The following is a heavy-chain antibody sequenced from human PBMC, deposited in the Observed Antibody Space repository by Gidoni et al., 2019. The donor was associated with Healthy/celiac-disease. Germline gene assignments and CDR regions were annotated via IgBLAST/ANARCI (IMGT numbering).Heavy chain of an antibody. J-gene: IGHJ5*02. D-gene: IGHD4-17*01. CDR3: ARGLNYGPIRYNWFDP. CDR1: GYTFHSYD. Sequence: QVQLVQSGAEVKKPGASVKVSCKASGYTFHSYDINWVRQATGQGLEWMGWVNPNSGNTGYAQKFQGRVTMTRNTSISTAYMELSSLRSEDTAVYYCARGLNYGPIRYNWFDPWGQGTLVTVSS. V-gene: IGHV1-8*01. CDR2: VNPNSGNT.